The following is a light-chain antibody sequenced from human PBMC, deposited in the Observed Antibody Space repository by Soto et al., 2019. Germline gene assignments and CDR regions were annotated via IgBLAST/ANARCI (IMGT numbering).Light chain of an antibody. J-gene: IGKJ1*01. CDR1: QGISHY. CDR3: QQYNSAPLT. CDR2: TAS. V-gene: IGKV1-27*01. Sequence: DIPMTQSPSSLSASVGDRVTITCRASQGISHYLAWYQQRPGKVPKLLIYTASTLQSGVPSRFSGSESGTDFTLTISSLQPEDVATYYCQQYNSAPLTFGQGTKVEVK.